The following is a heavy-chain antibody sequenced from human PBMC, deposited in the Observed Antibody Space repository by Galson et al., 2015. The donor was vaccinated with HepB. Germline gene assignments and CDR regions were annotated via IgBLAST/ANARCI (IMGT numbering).Heavy chain of an antibody. CDR2: TSNDGTFK. Sequence: SLRLSCAASGFPFSINGMHWVRQAPGKGLEWVAVTSNDGTFKKYADSVQGRIIISRDYSKNTLYLQLNSRRPEDTGVSYCAKGGYIRRRTMVRGPWGQGNRVTVTS. CDR1: GFPFSING. J-gene: IGHJ5*02. D-gene: IGHD6-13*01. CDR3: AKGGYIRRRTMVRGP. V-gene: IGHV3-30*18.